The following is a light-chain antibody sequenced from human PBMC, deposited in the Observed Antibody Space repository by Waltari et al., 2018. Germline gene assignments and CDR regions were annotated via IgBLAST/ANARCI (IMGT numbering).Light chain of an antibody. CDR1: QTVRATY. CDR3: QQYDISPLT. Sequence: EIVLTQSPGTLSLSPGERATISCRASQTVRATYLAWYQQKPGQAPTLVIHDTSSRATGIPDRFSGSGSGTDFSLTISSLEPEDFAVYYCQQYDISPLTFGGGTKVE. CDR2: DTS. V-gene: IGKV3-20*01. J-gene: IGKJ4*01.